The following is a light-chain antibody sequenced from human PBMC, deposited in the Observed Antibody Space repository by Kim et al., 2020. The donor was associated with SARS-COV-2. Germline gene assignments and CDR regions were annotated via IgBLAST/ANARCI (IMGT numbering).Light chain of an antibody. V-gene: IGLV2-14*03. CDR3: SSLTTISTCV. J-gene: IGLJ1*01. Sequence: QSALTQPASVSGSPGQSVTVSCTGTTSDVGSYIYVSWYQQHPGKAPKLMIFDVNKRPSGASNRFSASKSGNTASLTISGLQAEDEADYYCSSLTTISTCVFGAGTKVTVL. CDR2: DVN. CDR1: TSDVGSYIY.